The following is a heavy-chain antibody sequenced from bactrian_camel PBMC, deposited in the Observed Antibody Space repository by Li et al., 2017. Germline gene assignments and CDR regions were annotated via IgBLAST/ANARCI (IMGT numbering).Heavy chain of an antibody. CDR3: AVDGPVAFCSDYPSDFGG. V-gene: IGHV3S55*01. CDR2: ITNDDST. D-gene: IGHD2*01. J-gene: IGHJ6*01. Sequence: LVESGGGSVQAGGSLRLSCTAAGFTFDDAHLGWYRQAPGNECELVSTITNDDSTYVADSVKGRFTISKDVAKDTLDLRMTSLKPEDSGMYYCAVDGPVAFCSDYPSDFGGWGKGTQVTVS. CDR1: GFTFDDAH.